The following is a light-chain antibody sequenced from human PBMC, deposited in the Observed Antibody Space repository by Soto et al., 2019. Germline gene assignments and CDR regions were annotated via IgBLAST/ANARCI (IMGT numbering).Light chain of an antibody. J-gene: IGLJ1*01. Sequence: QSALTQPPSVSGAPGQRVTISCTGSSSNIGAGYDVHWYQQLPGTAPKLLIFGDSNRPSGVPDRFSGSKSGTSASLAITGLQADDEADYYCQSSDSRLSGSDAFGTGTKVTVL. V-gene: IGLV1-40*01. CDR2: GDS. CDR1: SSNIGAGYD. CDR3: QSSDSRLSGSDA.